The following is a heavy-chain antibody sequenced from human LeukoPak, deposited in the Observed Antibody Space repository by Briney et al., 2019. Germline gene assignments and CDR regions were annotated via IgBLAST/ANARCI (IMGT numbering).Heavy chain of an antibody. D-gene: IGHD5-18*01. Sequence: SVKVSCKAPGGTFSSYAISWVRQAPGQGLEWMGGIIPIFGTANYAQKSQGRVTITADESTSTAYMELSSLRSEDTAVYYCATGPPRLRFDHWGQGTLVTVSS. CDR3: ATGPPRLRFDH. V-gene: IGHV1-69*13. J-gene: IGHJ4*02. CDR1: GGTFSSYA. CDR2: IIPIFGTA.